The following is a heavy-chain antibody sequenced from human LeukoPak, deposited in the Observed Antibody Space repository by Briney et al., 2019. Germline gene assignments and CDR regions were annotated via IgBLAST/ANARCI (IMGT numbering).Heavy chain of an antibody. J-gene: IGHJ4*02. CDR3: AKHRCGYCDRRDL. D-gene: IGHD3-22*01. CDR2: IHYIGNT. V-gene: IGHV4-39*01. CDR1: GGSIISAEYY. Sequence: SETLSQTLTVSGGSIISAEYYWSWIRQPPGKGLEWIGSIHYIGNTYYNPSLKSRVTISVDTSKNQFSLKLTSVTAADTALYYLAKHRCGYCDRRDLWGKGNLVTVSS.